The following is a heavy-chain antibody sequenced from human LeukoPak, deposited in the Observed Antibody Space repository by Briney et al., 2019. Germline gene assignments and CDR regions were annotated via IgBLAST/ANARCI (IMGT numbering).Heavy chain of an antibody. D-gene: IGHD4-17*01. J-gene: IGHJ4*02. CDR3: ARDHYGDYGIDY. CDR2: ISYDGSNK. CDR1: GLTLSSYA. Sequence: GGSLRLSCAASGLTLSSYAIRWVRQAPGKGLEWVAVISYDGSNKYYADSVKGRFTISRDNSKNTLYLQMNSLRAEDTAVYYCARDHYGDYGIDYWGQGTLVTVSS. V-gene: IGHV3-30-3*01.